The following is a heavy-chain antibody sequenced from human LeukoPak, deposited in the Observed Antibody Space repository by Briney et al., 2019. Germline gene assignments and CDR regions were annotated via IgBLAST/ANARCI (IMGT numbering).Heavy chain of an antibody. CDR2: IYSGGIT. D-gene: IGHD5-18*01. V-gene: IGHV3-66*01. J-gene: IGHJ4*02. CDR1: GFTVNDYY. Sequence: GGSLRLSCAASGFTVNDYYMSWVRQAPGKGLEWVSIIYSGGITSYADSVKGRFTISRDNAKNTLYLQMNSLSTEDTAVYYCARVRGYIYGYVYWGQGTLVTVSS. CDR3: ARVRGYIYGYVY.